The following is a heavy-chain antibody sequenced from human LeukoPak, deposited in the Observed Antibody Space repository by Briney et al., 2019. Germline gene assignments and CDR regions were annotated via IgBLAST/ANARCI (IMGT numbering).Heavy chain of an antibody. J-gene: IGHJ4*02. Sequence: PGGSLRISCAASGFTFSSYAMSWVRQAPGKGLEWVSAISGSGGSTYYAYSLKGRFTISRDNSKNTLYLQMNSLRAEDTAVYYCAKDERYYYGSGSYYTPPFDYWGQGTLVTVSS. CDR2: ISGSGGST. D-gene: IGHD3-10*01. V-gene: IGHV3-23*01. CDR1: GFTFSSYA. CDR3: AKDERYYYGSGSYYTPPFDY.